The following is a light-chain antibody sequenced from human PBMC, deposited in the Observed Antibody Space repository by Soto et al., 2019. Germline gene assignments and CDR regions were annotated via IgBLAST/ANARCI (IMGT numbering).Light chain of an antibody. CDR3: QTWGTGSHVV. Sequence: QPVLTQSPSASASLGASVKLTCTLSSGHSSYAIAWHQQQPEKGPRYLMKLNSDGSHSKGDGIPDRFSGSSSGAERYLTISSLQSEDEADYYWQTWGTGSHVVFGGGTKLTVL. CDR2: LNSDGSH. CDR1: SGHSSYA. J-gene: IGLJ2*01. V-gene: IGLV4-69*01.